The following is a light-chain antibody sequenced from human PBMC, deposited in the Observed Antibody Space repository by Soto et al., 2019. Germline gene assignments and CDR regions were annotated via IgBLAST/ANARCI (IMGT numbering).Light chain of an antibody. J-gene: IGKJ4*01. CDR2: DAS. CDR1: QSVSSH. Sequence: EIVLTQSPATLYLSPGERARLSCRASQSVSSHLSWYQQKPGQAPRLLIFDASNRSTCIPARFSGSGSGTDFTLTISRQEPEDFAVYYCQQRTNWRLTFGGGTKVELK. CDR3: QQRTNWRLT. V-gene: IGKV3-11*01.